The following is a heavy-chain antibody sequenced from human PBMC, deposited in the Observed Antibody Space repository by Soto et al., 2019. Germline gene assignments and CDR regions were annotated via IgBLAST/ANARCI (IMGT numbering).Heavy chain of an antibody. J-gene: IGHJ4*02. CDR1: GYTFTGYD. CDR2: MNPNSGNT. Sequence: QAQLLQSGADVKKPGASVKVSFKASGYTFTGYDINWVRQATGQGLEWMGWMNPNSGNTGYAQNFQGRVTMTRDNSITTAYMELTSLRDDDSAVYYCAGEKVGTTGIDFWGQGTLVTVSS. V-gene: IGHV1-8*01. D-gene: IGHD1-26*01. CDR3: AGEKVGTTGIDF.